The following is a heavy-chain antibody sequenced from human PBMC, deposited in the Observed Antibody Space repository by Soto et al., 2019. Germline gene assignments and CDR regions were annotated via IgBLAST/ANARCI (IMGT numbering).Heavy chain of an antibody. CDR1: GGSISSYS. Sequence: VSLTCTVSGGSISSYSWSWIRLPPGKGLEWIGYIYYSGSTNYNPSLKSRVTISVDTSKNQSSLTLNSVTAADTAVYYCASSNYYDTSGYYRSPLNYWAQGTWDTVSS. J-gene: IGHJ4*02. CDR2: IYYSGST. CDR3: ASSNYYDTSGYYRSPLNY. V-gene: IGHV4-59*01. D-gene: IGHD3-22*01.